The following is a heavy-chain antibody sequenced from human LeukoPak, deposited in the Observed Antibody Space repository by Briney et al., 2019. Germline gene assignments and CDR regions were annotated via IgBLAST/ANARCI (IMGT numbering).Heavy chain of an antibody. Sequence: SETPSLTCAVYDGSFSGYYWSWIRQPSGKGLEWIGEINDSGSTNYNPSLKSRFTISVDTSKNQFSLKLSFVTAADTAVYYCARESGSIFGVVYAFDIWGLGTMVTVSS. J-gene: IGHJ3*02. CDR1: DGSFSGYY. CDR3: ARESGSIFGVVYAFDI. V-gene: IGHV4-34*01. CDR2: INDSGST. D-gene: IGHD3-3*01.